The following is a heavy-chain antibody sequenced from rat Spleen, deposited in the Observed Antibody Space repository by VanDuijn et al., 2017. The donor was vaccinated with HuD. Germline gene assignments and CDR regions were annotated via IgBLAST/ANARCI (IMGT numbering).Heavy chain of an antibody. D-gene: IGHD1-9*01. Sequence: EVQLVESGGGLVQPGRSMKLSCAASGFTFSNYGMAWVRQAPTKGLEWIASISTGGGNTYYRDSVKGRFTISRDNAKNTQYLQMDSLRSEDTATYYCARHEVTYYGPDYFDYWGQGVMVTVSS. V-gene: IGHV5S13*01. J-gene: IGHJ2*01. CDR2: ISTGGGNT. CDR1: GFTFSNYG. CDR3: ARHEVTYYGPDYFDY.